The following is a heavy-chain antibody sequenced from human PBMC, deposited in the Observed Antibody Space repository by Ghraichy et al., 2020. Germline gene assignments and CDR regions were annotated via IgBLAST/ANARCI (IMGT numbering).Heavy chain of an antibody. D-gene: IGHD3-22*01. CDR3: ARDSVFYDSSGYTTKNYFDY. J-gene: IGHJ4*02. V-gene: IGHV1-69*13. Sequence: SVKVSCKASGGTFSSYAISWVRQAPGQGLEWMGGIIPIFGTANYAQKFQGRVTITADESTSTAYMELSSLRSEDTAVYYCARDSVFYDSSGYTTKNYFDYWGQGTLVTVSS. CDR1: GGTFSSYA. CDR2: IIPIFGTA.